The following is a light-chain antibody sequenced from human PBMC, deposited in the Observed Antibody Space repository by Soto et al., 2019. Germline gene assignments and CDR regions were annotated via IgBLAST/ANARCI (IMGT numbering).Light chain of an antibody. CDR3: LQLNRYPLT. Sequence: DIHLTQSPSFLSASVGDRVTITCRASQPISNYLAWYQQRPGEAPKLLIYSASTLQSGVPSRFSGSGGGSWTEFSLTISALQPEDFATYYCLQLNRYPLTFGGGTKVDI. CDR1: QPISNY. J-gene: IGKJ4*01. CDR2: SAS. V-gene: IGKV1-9*01.